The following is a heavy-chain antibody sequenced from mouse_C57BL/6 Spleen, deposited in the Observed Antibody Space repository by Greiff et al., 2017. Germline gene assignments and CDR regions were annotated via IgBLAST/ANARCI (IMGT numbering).Heavy chain of an antibody. J-gene: IGHJ4*01. V-gene: IGHV5-4*03. D-gene: IGHD2-3*01. CDR1: GFTFSSYA. CDR3: ARDDGYPYAMDY. CDR2: ISDGGSYT. Sequence: DVMLVESGGGLVKPGGSLKLSCAASGFTFSSYAMSWVRQTPEKRLEWVATISDGGSYTYYPDNVKGRFTISRDNAKNNLYLQMSHLKSEDTAMYYCARDDGYPYAMDYWGQGTSVTVSS.